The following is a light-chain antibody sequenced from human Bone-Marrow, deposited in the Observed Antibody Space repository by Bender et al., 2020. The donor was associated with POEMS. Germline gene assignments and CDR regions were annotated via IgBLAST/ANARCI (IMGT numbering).Light chain of an antibody. CDR1: SSNIGAGYD. CDR3: AAWDDTLSGPV. J-gene: IGLJ3*02. V-gene: IGLV1-50*01. CDR2: ANT. Sequence: QSVLTQPPSVSGAPGQRVTISCTGSSSNIGAGYDVHWYQQLPGTAPKLLIYANTNRASGVPNRFSASKSGTSASLAISGLRSEDEADFYCAAWDDTLSGPVFGGGTKLTVV.